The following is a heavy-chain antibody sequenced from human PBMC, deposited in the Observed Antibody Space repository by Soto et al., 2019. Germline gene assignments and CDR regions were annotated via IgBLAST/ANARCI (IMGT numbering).Heavy chain of an antibody. V-gene: IGHV3-49*03. CDR2: IRSKAYGGTT. CDR3: TRDLITMVRGVIPRGFDP. Sequence: GGSLRLSCTASGFTFGDYAMSWFRQAPGEGLEWVGFIRSKAYGGTTEYAASVKGRFTISRDDSKSIAYLQMNSLKTEDTAVYYCTRDLITMVRGVIPRGFDPWGQGTLVTVSS. CDR1: GFTFGDYA. D-gene: IGHD3-10*01. J-gene: IGHJ5*02.